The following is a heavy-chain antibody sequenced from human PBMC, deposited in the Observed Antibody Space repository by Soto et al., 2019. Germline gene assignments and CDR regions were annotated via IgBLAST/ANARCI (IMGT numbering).Heavy chain of an antibody. CDR3: ANRLSLESSSWFHNWFDP. CDR1: GGSFSGYY. V-gene: IGHV4-34*01. J-gene: IGHJ5*02. D-gene: IGHD6-13*01. Sequence: EQLQQWGAGLLKPSETLSLTCAVYGGSFSGYYWSWIRQPPGKGLEWIGEINHSGSTNYNPSLKSRVTISVDTSKNQLSLKLTSVTAEETAVYYCANRLSLESSSWFHNWFDPWGQGTLVTVSS. CDR2: INHSGST.